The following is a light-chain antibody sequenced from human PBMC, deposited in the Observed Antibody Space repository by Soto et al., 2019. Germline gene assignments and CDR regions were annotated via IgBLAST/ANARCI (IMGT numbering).Light chain of an antibody. CDR3: SAWDPSLNGYV. J-gene: IGLJ1*01. CDR2: SNY. CDR1: SSNIGSKT. V-gene: IGLV1-44*01. Sequence: QSVLTQPTSASGTPGQRVTISCSGSSSNIGSKTVNWYQQLPGTAPKLLIYSNYQRPSGVPDRFSGSKSGTSASLAISGLQSEDEADYYFSAWDPSLNGYVFGTGTKVTVL.